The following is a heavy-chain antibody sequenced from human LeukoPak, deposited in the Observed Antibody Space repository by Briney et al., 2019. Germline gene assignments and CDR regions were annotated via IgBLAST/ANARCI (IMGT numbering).Heavy chain of an antibody. CDR2: ITASGTAM. J-gene: IGHJ4*02. CDR3: ASSGSYRFDY. D-gene: IGHD1-26*01. Sequence: GGSLRLSCAASGFTFSSYSMNWVRQAPGKGLEWVSHITASGTAMFYADSVKGRFTISGDNAKNSLYLQMNSLRDEDTAVYYCASSGSYRFDYWGQETLVTVSS. V-gene: IGHV3-48*02. CDR1: GFTFSSYS.